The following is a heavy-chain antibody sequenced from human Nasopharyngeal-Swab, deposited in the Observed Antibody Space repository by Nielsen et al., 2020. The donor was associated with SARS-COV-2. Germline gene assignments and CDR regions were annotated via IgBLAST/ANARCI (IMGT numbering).Heavy chain of an antibody. CDR2: IYRLGGT. CDR1: GGSISSGDYY. Sequence: SETLSLTCTVSGGSISSGDYYWSWIRQLPGKGLEWIGYIYRLGGTSYNPSLKSRVTISLAASNNQFSLRLSSVTAADTTMFYCARGTPFDYWGQGILVTVSS. CDR3: ARGTPFDY. J-gene: IGHJ4*02. D-gene: IGHD1-1*01. V-gene: IGHV4-31*03.